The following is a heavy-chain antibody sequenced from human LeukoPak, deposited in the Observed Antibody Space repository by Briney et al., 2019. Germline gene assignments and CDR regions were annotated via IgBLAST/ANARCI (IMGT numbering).Heavy chain of an antibody. CDR1: GFTFSYYG. D-gene: IGHD1-20*01. CDR2: INSNGGST. J-gene: IGHJ4*02. V-gene: IGHV3-64*01. CDR3: ARAITGNWNDNGYFDY. Sequence: GGSLRLSCAASGFTFSYYGMHWVRKAPGKGLEYFSVINSNGGSTYYANSVKGRFTISRDNSRNTLYLQVGSLSAEDMAVYYCARAITGNWNDNGYFDYWGQGTLVTVST.